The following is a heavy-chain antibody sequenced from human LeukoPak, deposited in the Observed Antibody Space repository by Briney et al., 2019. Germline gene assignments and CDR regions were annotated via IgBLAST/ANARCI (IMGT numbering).Heavy chain of an antibody. CDR1: GGTFSSYA. V-gene: IGHV1-69*13. CDR2: IIPIFGTA. D-gene: IGHD3-9*01. J-gene: IGHJ4*02. Sequence: ASVKASCKASGGTFSSYAISWVRQAPGQGLEWMGGIIPIFGTANYAQKFQGRVTITADESTSTAYMELSSLRSEDTAVYYCASSHTYDILTEYYFDYWGQGTLVTVSS. CDR3: ASSHTYDILTEYYFDY.